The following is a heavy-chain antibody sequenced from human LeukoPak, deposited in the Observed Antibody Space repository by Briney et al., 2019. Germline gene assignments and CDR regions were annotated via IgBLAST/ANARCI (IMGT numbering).Heavy chain of an antibody. CDR3: ARRYCSGGSCYNSMDY. Sequence: GESLKISCKGSGYSFTSYWIGWVRQMPGKGLEWMGIIYPGDSDTRYSPSFQGQVTISADKSISTAYLQWSSLKASDTAMYYCARRYCSGGSCYNSMDYWGRGTLVTVSS. V-gene: IGHV5-51*01. CDR2: IYPGDSDT. J-gene: IGHJ4*02. D-gene: IGHD2-15*01. CDR1: GYSFTSYW.